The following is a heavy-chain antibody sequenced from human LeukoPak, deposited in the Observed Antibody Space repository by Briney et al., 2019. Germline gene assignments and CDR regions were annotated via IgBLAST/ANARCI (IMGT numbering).Heavy chain of an antibody. V-gene: IGHV3-23*01. CDR1: GFTFSSYG. Sequence: GGSLRLSCAASGFTFSSYGMSWVRQAPGKGLEWVSSISGSSGYTYYADSVKGRFTISRDNSKNTLYLQMNSLRAEDTAVYYCAKSPPSEYSSGWYYFDYWGQGTLVTVSS. CDR3: AKSPPSEYSSGWYYFDY. J-gene: IGHJ4*02. CDR2: ISGSSGYT. D-gene: IGHD6-19*01.